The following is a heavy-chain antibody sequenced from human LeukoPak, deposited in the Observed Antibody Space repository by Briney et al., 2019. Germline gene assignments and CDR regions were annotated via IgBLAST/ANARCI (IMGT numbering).Heavy chain of an antibody. CDR1: GFTFSSYG. V-gene: IGHV3-30*18. Sequence: GGSLRLSCAASGFTFSSYGMHWVRQAPGKGLEWLAVISYDGSNKYYADSVKGRFTISRDNSKNTLYLQMNSLRAEDTAVYYCAKREELHFDYWGQGTLVTVSS. CDR3: AKREELHFDY. CDR2: ISYDGSNK. J-gene: IGHJ4*02. D-gene: IGHD1-26*01.